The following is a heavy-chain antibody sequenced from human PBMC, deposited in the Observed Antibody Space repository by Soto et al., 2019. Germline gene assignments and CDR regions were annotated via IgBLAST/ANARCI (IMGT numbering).Heavy chain of an antibody. D-gene: IGHD7-27*01. CDR3: ARDTRWGRAWGSYYYYGMDV. CDR1: GGSISSGGYY. V-gene: IGHV4-31*03. Sequence: QVQLQESGPGLVEPSQTLSLTCTVSGGSISSGGYYWSWIRQHPGKGLEWIGYIYYSGSTYYNPSLKSRVTISVDTSKNQFSLKLSSVTAADTAVYYCARDTRWGRAWGSYYYYGMDVWGQGTTVTVSS. CDR2: IYYSGST. J-gene: IGHJ6*02.